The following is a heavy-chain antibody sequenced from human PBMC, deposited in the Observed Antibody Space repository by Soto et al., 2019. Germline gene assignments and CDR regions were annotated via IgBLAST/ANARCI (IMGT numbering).Heavy chain of an antibody. J-gene: IGHJ3*02. CDR1: GGSISSYY. CDR2: IYYSGSI. Sequence: PSETLSLTCTVSGGSISSYYWSWIRQPPGKGLEWIGYIYYSGSIHYNPSLKSRVTFSLDTSKNQFSLQIMSVTAADTAVYYCARSPLGYDYVRQTWREVGDSFDIWGRGTLVTVSS. V-gene: IGHV4-59*12. D-gene: IGHD3-16*01. CDR3: ARSPLGYDYVRQTWREVGDSFDI.